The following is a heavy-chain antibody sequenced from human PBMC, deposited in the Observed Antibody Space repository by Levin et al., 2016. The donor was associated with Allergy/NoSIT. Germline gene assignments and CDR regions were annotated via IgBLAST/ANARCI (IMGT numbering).Heavy chain of an antibody. CDR2: INHSGST. V-gene: IGHV4-34*01. J-gene: IGHJ6*03. CDR3: ARGGHLNYMDV. Sequence: SETLSLTCAVYGGSFSGYYWSWIRQPPGKGLEWIGEINHSGSTNYNPSLKSRVTISVDTSKNQFSLKLSSVTAADTAVYYCARGGHLNYMDVWGKGTTVTVSS. CDR1: GGSFSGYY.